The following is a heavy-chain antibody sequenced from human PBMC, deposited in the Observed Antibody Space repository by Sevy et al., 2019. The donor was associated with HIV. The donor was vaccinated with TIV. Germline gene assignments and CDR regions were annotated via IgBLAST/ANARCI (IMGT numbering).Heavy chain of an antibody. CDR2: LYQDGGS. CDR3: TRRGYSGRFDF. V-gene: IGHV4-39*01. Sequence: SETLSLTCSVSGGSLRSSPYYWGWIRQPPGKGLEWIGSLYQDGGSSYIPSLKSRVTMSADTSKNQFSLRLTSVTAADTAVYYCTRRGYSGRFDFWGQGILVTVSS. J-gene: IGHJ4*02. D-gene: IGHD5-12*01. CDR1: GGSLRSSPYY.